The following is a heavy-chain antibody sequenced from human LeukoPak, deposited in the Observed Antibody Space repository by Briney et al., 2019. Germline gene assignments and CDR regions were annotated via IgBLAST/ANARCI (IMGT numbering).Heavy chain of an antibody. J-gene: IGHJ6*02. CDR2: MYYTGST. D-gene: IGHD2-21*02. Sequence: PSETLSLTCTVSGGSISSYYWSWIRQPPGKGLEWIGYMYYTGSTNYNPSLKSRVSISVDTSKRQFSLKLRSVTAADTAVYYCARHLYCGGDCYSGRNHYYGLDVWGQGTTVTVSS. V-gene: IGHV4-59*08. CDR1: GGSISSYY. CDR3: ARHLYCGGDCYSGRNHYYGLDV.